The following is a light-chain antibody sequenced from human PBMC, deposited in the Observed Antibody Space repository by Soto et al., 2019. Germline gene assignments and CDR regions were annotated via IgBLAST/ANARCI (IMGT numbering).Light chain of an antibody. V-gene: IGKV3-20*01. CDR3: QQYGNLPWT. CDR2: GVS. CDR1: QRISSGY. Sequence: LVLTQSPGALSLSPGERATLSCMASQRISSGYLAWYQQKPGQAPRLLISGVSSRATAIPDRFSGSGSGTDFTLTISRLETEDFAVYYCQQYGNLPWTFGKGTKVDIK. J-gene: IGKJ1*01.